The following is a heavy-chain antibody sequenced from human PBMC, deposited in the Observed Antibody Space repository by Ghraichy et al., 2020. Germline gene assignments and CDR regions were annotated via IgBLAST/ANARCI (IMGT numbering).Heavy chain of an antibody. J-gene: IGHJ4*02. CDR1: GYSISSGSY. CDR2: IYHSGST. Sequence: SETLSLTCAVSGYSISSGSYWGWIRQPPGKGLEWIGSIYHSGSTYYNPSLKSRVTISVDTSKNQFSLKLSSVTAADTAVYYCARDMDAFDYWGQGTLVTVSS. D-gene: IGHD2-2*03. CDR3: ARDMDAFDY. V-gene: IGHV4-38-2*02.